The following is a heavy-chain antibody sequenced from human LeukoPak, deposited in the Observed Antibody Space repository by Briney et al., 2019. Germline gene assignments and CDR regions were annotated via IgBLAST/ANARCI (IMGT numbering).Heavy chain of an antibody. D-gene: IGHD3-22*01. V-gene: IGHV3-13*04. CDR1: GFTFSSYD. J-gene: IGHJ6*02. CDR2: IGTAGDT. Sequence: GGSLRLSCAASGFTFSSYDMHWVRHATGKCLEWVSAIGTAGDTYYPGSVRGRFTISRENAKNSLYLQMNSLRAGDTAVYYCARGDSSGYLPGYYGMDVWGQGTTVTVSS. CDR3: ARGDSSGYLPGYYGMDV.